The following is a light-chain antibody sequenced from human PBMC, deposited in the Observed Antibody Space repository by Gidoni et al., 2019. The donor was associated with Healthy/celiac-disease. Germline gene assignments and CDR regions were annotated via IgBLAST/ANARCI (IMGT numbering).Light chain of an antibody. CDR2: EVN. CDR3: QSYDSSNQV. J-gene: IGLJ2*01. Sequence: NFMLTQPHSVSESPGKTVTISCPRSSGSIASNYVQWYQQRPGSSPTTVIYEVNQRPSGVPDRFSGSIDSSSNSASLTISGLKTEDEADYYCQSYDSSNQVFGGGTKLTVL. CDR1: SGSIASNY. V-gene: IGLV6-57*01.